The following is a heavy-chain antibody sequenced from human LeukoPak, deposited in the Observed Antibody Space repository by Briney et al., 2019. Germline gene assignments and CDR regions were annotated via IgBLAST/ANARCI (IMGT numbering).Heavy chain of an antibody. Sequence: ASVKVSCKASGYTFTSYDINWVRQATGQGLEWMAWMNPNSGNTGYAQKFQGRVTITRNTSISTAYMELSSLRSEDTAVYYCARGFVVVPGRKNWFDPWGQGTLVTVSS. CDR1: GYTFTSYD. CDR3: ARGFVVVPGRKNWFDP. D-gene: IGHD2-2*01. CDR2: MNPNSGNT. J-gene: IGHJ5*02. V-gene: IGHV1-8*03.